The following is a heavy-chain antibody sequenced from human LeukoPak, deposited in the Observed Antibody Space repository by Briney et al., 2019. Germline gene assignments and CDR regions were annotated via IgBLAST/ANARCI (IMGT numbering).Heavy chain of an antibody. Sequence: SETLSLTCAVYGGSFSVYYWSWIRQPPGKGLEWIGEINHSGSTNYNPSLKSRVTISVDTSKNQFSLKLSSVTAADTAVYYCARKGYYYYGMDVWGQGTTVTVSS. CDR1: GGSFSVYY. CDR2: INHSGST. V-gene: IGHV4-34*01. CDR3: ARKGYYYYGMDV. J-gene: IGHJ6*02.